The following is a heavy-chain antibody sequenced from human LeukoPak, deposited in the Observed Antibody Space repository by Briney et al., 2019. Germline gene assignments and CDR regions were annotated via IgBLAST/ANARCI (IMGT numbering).Heavy chain of an antibody. CDR1: GGSISRSENY. Sequence: PSETLSLTCTVSGGSISRSENYWGWIRQSPGKGLEWIGSIYYTGTTYYNPSLKSRVTVPVNTSKNQFSLKLTSVTAADTAVYYWSASAPTFD. CDR2: IYYTGTT. J-gene: IGHJ3*02. D-gene: IGHD3-3*01. V-gene: IGHV4-39*01. CDR3: SASAPTFD.